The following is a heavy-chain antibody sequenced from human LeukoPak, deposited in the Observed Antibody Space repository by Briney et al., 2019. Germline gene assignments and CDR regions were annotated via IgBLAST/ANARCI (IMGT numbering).Heavy chain of an antibody. Sequence: PGRSLRLSCAASGFTFSSYSMNWVRQAPGKGLEWVSSISSSSSYIYYADSVKGRFTISRDNAKNSLYLQMNSLRAEDTAVYYCASSLGVAVAGIDYWGQGTLVTVSS. J-gene: IGHJ4*02. CDR1: GFTFSSYS. D-gene: IGHD6-19*01. V-gene: IGHV3-21*01. CDR3: ASSLGVAVAGIDY. CDR2: ISSSSSYI.